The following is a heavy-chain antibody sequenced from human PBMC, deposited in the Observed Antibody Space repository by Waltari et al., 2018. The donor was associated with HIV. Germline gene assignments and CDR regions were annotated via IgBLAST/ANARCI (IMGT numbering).Heavy chain of an antibody. J-gene: IGHJ3*02. CDR2: TGNKANSYTT. Sequence: EVQLVESGGGLVQPGGSLRLSCAASGFTFSDHYMDWVRHAPGKGLYGIGRTGNKANSYTTEYAASVKGRFTIARDDSKNSLYLQMNSLKTEYTAVYYCARTYHYDSSSPDAFYIWGQGPMGTASS. CDR3: ARTYHYDSSSPDAFYI. V-gene: IGHV3-72*01. CDR1: GFTFSDHY. D-gene: IGHD3-22*01.